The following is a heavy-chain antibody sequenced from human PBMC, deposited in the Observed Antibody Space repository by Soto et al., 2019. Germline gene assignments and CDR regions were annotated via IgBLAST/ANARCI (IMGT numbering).Heavy chain of an antibody. J-gene: IGHJ5*02. D-gene: IGHD3-10*01. V-gene: IGHV4-59*01. CDR2: VHYSGTT. CDR3: ARESAGSGKNNWFDP. Sequence: PSETLSLTCTVSGGSISTYYWSWIRQPPGKGLEWIGYVHYSGTTNYNPSLKSRVIMSVDTSRNQFSLRLSSVTAADTAVYYCARESAGSGKNNWFDPWGQGTLVTVSS. CDR1: GGSISTYY.